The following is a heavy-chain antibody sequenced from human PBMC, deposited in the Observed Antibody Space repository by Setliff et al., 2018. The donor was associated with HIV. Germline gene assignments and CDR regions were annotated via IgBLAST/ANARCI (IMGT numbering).Heavy chain of an antibody. CDR2: IYHSGST. J-gene: IGHJ4*02. CDR1: GVSISSTNYY. CDR3: ASVRGDYGVDY. Sequence: SETLSLTCTVSGVSISSTNYYWGWIRQPPGKGLEWIGSIYHSGSTYYNPSLKSRVTISVDTSKNQFSLKLSSVTAADTAVYYCASVRGDYGVDYWGQGTLVTVSS. V-gene: IGHV4-39*07. D-gene: IGHD4-17*01.